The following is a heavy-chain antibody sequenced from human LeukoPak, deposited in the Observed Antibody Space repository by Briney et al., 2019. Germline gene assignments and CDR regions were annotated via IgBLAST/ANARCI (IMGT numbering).Heavy chain of an antibody. Sequence: GRSLRLSCAASGFTFSHYAIHWVRQAPGKGLEWVAVISDDESDKHYADSVKGRFTISRDNSKNTLHLQMNSLRAEDTAVYYCAKTEYGDRSVDHWGQGTLVTVSS. J-gene: IGHJ4*02. V-gene: IGHV3-30*18. CDR2: ISDDESDK. CDR3: AKTEYGDRSVDH. D-gene: IGHD4-17*01. CDR1: GFTFSHYA.